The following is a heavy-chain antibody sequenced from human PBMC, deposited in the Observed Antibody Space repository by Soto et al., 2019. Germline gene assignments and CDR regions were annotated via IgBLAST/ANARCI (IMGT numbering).Heavy chain of an antibody. V-gene: IGHV4-38-2*01. D-gene: IGHD2-15*01. Sequence: SETLSLTCAVSNYSISSGYYWGWIRQPPEKGLEYIGSIFHTGSTYYNPSLKSRVIISVDSAKNQFSLQLSSVTAADTAVYFCTKYRRTDAEGYSFDYWGQGALVTVSS. CDR2: IFHTGST. CDR1: NYSISSGYY. J-gene: IGHJ4*02. CDR3: TKYRRTDAEGYSFDY.